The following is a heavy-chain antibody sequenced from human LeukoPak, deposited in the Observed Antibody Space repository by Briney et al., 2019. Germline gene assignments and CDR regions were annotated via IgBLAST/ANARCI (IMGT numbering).Heavy chain of an antibody. CDR1: GGSFSGYY. CDR2: INHSGST. D-gene: IGHD6-19*01. J-gene: IGHJ4*02. V-gene: IGHV4-34*01. CDR3: ARGYSSGWFRSTALDY. Sequence: TSETLSLTCAVYGGSFSGYYWSWIRQPPGKGREWIGEINHSGSTNYNPSLKSRVTISVDTSKNQFSLKLSSVTAADTAVYYCARGYSSGWFRSTALDYWGQGTLVTVPS.